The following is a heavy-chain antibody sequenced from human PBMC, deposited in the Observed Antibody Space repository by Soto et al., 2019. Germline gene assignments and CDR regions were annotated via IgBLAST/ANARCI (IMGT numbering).Heavy chain of an antibody. CDR3: ARALSDYYGSGPTPFDY. CDR1: GYTFTSYG. J-gene: IGHJ4*02. Sequence: QVQLVQSGAEVKKPGASVKVSCKASGYTFTSYGISWVRQAPGQGLEWMGWISAYNGNTNYAQKLQGRVTMTTDTSTSTAYMELSDLRSDDTAVYYCARALSDYYGSGPTPFDYWGQGTLVTVSS. D-gene: IGHD3-10*01. V-gene: IGHV1-18*01. CDR2: ISAYNGNT.